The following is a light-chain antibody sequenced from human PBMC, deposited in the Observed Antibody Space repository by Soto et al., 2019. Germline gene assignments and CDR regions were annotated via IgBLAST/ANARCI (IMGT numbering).Light chain of an antibody. J-gene: IGKJ4*01. Sequence: DIQMTQSPSSVSASVGDRVTITCRASQGFSTWLAWYRRKPGRAPELLIYSASSLHSGVPSRFSGSGSGTDFTLTISSLQPEDFATYYCQQANSFPRTLGGATEVEIK. CDR1: QGFSTW. CDR3: QQANSFPRT. V-gene: IGKV1-12*01. CDR2: SAS.